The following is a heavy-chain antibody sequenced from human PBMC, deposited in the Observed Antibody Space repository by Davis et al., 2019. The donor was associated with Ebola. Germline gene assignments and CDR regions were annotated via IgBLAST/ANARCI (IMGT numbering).Heavy chain of an antibody. CDR3: ARVRHYGMDV. V-gene: IGHV3-66*01. J-gene: IGHJ6*02. Sequence: GESLKISCAASGFTVSSNYMSWVRQAPGKGLEWVSVIYSGGSTYYADSVKGRFTISRDNSKNTLYLQMNSLRAEDTAVYYCARVRHYGMDVWGQGTTVTVSS. CDR1: GFTVSSNY. CDR2: IYSGGST.